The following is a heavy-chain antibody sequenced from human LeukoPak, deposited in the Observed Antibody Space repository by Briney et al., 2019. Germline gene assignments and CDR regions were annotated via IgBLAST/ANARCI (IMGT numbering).Heavy chain of an antibody. V-gene: IGHV4-34*01. CDR3: ARITNGRITYYYYGMDV. D-gene: IGHD1-1*01. Sequence: PSETLSLTCAVYGGSFSGYYWRWIRQPPGKGREWIGEINHSGSTNYNPSLKSRVTISVDTSKNQFSLKLRSVTAADTAVYYCARITNGRITYYYYGMDVWGQGTTITVSS. CDR2: INHSGST. CDR1: GGSFSGYY. J-gene: IGHJ6*02.